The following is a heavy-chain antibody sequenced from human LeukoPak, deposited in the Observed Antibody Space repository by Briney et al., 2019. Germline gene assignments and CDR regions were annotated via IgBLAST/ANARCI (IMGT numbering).Heavy chain of an antibody. Sequence: SETLSLTCAVYGGSFSGYYWSWIRQPPGKGLEWIGSIYYSGDTYYNPSLKSRVTISVDTSKSQFSLRLSSVTAADTAVYYCARHGNIVVVPDASKAFDIRGQGTMVTVSS. CDR1: GGSFSGYY. CDR3: ARHGNIVVVPDASKAFDI. D-gene: IGHD2-2*01. V-gene: IGHV4-34*01. J-gene: IGHJ3*02. CDR2: IYYSGDT.